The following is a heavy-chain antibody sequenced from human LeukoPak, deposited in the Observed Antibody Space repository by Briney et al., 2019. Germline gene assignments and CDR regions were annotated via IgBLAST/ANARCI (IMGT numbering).Heavy chain of an antibody. Sequence: PSETLSLTCAVYGGSFSGYYWSWIRQPPGKGLEWIGEINHSGSTNYKPSLKSRVTISVDTSKNQFSLKLSSVTAADTAVYYCARGRGDYVWGSYRHGLNYWGQGTLVTVSS. V-gene: IGHV4-34*01. CDR3: ARGRGDYVWGSYRHGLNY. D-gene: IGHD3-16*02. CDR2: INHSGST. J-gene: IGHJ4*02. CDR1: GGSFSGYY.